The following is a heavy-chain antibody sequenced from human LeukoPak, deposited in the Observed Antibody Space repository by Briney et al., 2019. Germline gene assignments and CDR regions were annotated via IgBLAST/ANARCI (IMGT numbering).Heavy chain of an antibody. Sequence: QPSETLSLTCTVSGGSISSSSYYWGWIRQPPGKGLEWIGSIYYSGSTYYNPSLKSRVTISVDTSKNQFSLKLSSVTAADTAVYYCARDVSSASFTYYYYYMDVWGKGTTVTVSS. J-gene: IGHJ6*03. CDR2: IYYSGST. V-gene: IGHV4-39*07. CDR1: GGSISSSSYY. CDR3: ARDVSSASFTYYYYYMDV. D-gene: IGHD3-16*01.